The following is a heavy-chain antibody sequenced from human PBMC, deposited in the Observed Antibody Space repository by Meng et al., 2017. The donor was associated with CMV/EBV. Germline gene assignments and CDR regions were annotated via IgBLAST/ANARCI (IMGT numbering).Heavy chain of an antibody. CDR1: GYSFTSYW. Sequence: GGSLRLSCKGSGYSFTSYWIGWVRQIPGKGLEWMGIIYPGDSDTRYSPSFQGQVTISADKSISTAYLQWSSLKASDTAMYYCARQGCSSTSCKGHGENWFDPWGQGTLVTVSS. CDR3: ARQGCSSTSCKGHGENWFDP. D-gene: IGHD2-2*01. J-gene: IGHJ5*02. CDR2: IYPGDSDT. V-gene: IGHV5-51*01.